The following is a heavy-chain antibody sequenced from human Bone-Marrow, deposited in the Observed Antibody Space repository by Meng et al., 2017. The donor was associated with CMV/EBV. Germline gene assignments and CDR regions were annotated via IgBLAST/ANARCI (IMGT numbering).Heavy chain of an antibody. CDR3: ARDGEYSGYEIFDY. V-gene: IGHV3-20*04. Sequence: GESLKISCAASGFTFDGYGMSWVRQAPGKGLEWVSSINWDGDNTGYVDSVKGRFTISRDNAKKSLYLQMNSLRAEDTALYYCARDGEYSGYEIFDYWGQGTRVTVSS. CDR2: INWDGDNT. D-gene: IGHD5-12*01. CDR1: GFTFDGYG. J-gene: IGHJ4*02.